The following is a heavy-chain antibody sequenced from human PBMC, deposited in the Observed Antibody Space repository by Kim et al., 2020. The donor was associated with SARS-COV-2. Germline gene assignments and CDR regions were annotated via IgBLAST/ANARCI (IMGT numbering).Heavy chain of an antibody. CDR2: IYHSGST. CDR1: GYSISSGYY. J-gene: IGHJ5*02. CDR3: ARDYEGATIWFDP. D-gene: IGHD1-26*01. Sequence: SETLSLTCTVSGYSISSGYYWGWIRQPPGKGLEWIGSIYHSGSTYYNPSLKSRVTISVDTSKNQFSLKLSSVTAADTAVYYCARDYEGATIWFDPWGQGTLVTVSS. V-gene: IGHV4-38-2*02.